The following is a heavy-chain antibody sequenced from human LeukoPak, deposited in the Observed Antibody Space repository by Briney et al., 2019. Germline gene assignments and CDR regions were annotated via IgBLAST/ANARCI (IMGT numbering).Heavy chain of an antibody. Sequence: SETLSLTCTVSGASITAYYWSWIRQPPGKGLEWIGYIYYSGSTTYSPSLESRVTISVGSSKKQFSLKLSSVTAADTAVYYCARWLVSGYSDYWGQGTLVTVSS. D-gene: IGHD3-22*01. CDR1: GASITAYY. V-gene: IGHV4-59*01. CDR2: IYYSGST. J-gene: IGHJ4*02. CDR3: ARWLVSGYSDY.